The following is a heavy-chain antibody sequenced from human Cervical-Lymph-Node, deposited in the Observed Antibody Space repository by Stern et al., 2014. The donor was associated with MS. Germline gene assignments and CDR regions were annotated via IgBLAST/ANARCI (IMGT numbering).Heavy chain of an antibody. CDR1: GFTFTSSA. CDR3: AAKKDYYDSSGDDAFDI. D-gene: IGHD3-22*01. Sequence: QLVESGPEVKKLGTSVKVSCKASGFTFTSSAVQWVRQARGQRLEWIGWIVVGSGNTNYAQKFQERVTITRDMSTSTAYMELSSLRSEDTAVYYCAAKKDYYDSSGDDAFDIWGQGTMVTVSS. V-gene: IGHV1-58*01. J-gene: IGHJ3*02. CDR2: IVVGSGNT.